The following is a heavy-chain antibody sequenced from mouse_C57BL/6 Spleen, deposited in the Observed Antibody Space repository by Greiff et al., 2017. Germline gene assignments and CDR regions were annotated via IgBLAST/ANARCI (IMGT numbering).Heavy chain of an antibody. CDR2: IYPGDGDT. Sequence: QVQLQQSGPELVKPGASVKISCKASGYAFSSSWMNWVKQRPGQGLEWIGRIYPGDGDTNYNGKFKGKATLTADKSSSTAYMQLSSLESEDSAVYFCGRGSSGYAFDYWGQGTTLTVSS. CDR1: GYAFSSSW. J-gene: IGHJ2*01. CDR3: GRGSSGYAFDY. V-gene: IGHV1-82*01. D-gene: IGHD3-2*02.